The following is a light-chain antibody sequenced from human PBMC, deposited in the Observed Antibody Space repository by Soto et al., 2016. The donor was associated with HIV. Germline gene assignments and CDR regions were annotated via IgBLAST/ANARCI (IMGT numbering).Light chain of an antibody. Sequence: DIPLTQSPSFLSASVGDRVTITCPASQGISHFLAWYQQKPGKAPKLLIYAASTLQNGVPSRFSGSGSGTEFTLTISSLQPEDFATYYCQQLNSYPPVFGPGTQGGYQT. V-gene: IGKV1-9*01. CDR1: QGISHF. CDR3: QQLNSYPPV. J-gene: IGKJ3*01. CDR2: AAS.